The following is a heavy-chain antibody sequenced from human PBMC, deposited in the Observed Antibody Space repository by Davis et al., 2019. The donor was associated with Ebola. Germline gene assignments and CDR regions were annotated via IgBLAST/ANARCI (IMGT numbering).Heavy chain of an antibody. Sequence: SDPLSPTCYAPGASTGTSGYYWGWVRQPPGQGLEWTGPLHFRGSTYHSPSLTGRVTLSGDSPKNEFSLTLDSVTAADTGVYYCARLVTACSGGICYSDFDDWGQGTLITVSS. CDR1: GASTGTSGYY. J-gene: IGHJ4*02. CDR2: LHFRGST. D-gene: IGHD2-15*01. V-gene: IGHV4-39*01. CDR3: ARLVTACSGGICYSDFDD.